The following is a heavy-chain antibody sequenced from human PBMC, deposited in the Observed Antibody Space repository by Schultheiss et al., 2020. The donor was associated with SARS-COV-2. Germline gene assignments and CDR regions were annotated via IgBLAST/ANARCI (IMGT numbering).Heavy chain of an antibody. V-gene: IGHV3-30*04. Sequence: GGSLRLSCAASGFTFNSYALHWVRQAPGKGLEWVAVISYDGTTKYYADSVKGRFTISRDNSKNTLYLQMNSLRAEDTAVYYCARGAGGTGFCWFDPWGQGSLVTVSS. J-gene: IGHJ5*02. CDR1: GFTFNSYA. D-gene: IGHD2-15*01. CDR3: ARGAGGTGFCWFDP. CDR2: ISYDGTTK.